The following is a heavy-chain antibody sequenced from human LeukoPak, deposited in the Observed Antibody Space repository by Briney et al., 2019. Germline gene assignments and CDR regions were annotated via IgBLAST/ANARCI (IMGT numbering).Heavy chain of an antibody. J-gene: IGHJ4*02. CDR3: ARDGESAVVVVRAAYFDF. D-gene: IGHD3-22*01. CDR1: GYTFTSYY. Sequence: GASVKVSCKASGYTFTSYYMHWVRQAPGQGLEWMGIINPSGGSTSYAQKFQGRVTMTRDTSTSTVYMELSSLRSEDTAVYYCARDGESAVVVVRAAYFDFRGQGTLVTVSS. V-gene: IGHV1-46*01. CDR2: INPSGGST.